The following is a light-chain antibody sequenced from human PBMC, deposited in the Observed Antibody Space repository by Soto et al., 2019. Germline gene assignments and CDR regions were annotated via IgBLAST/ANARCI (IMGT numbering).Light chain of an antibody. CDR2: EVA. J-gene: IGLJ1*01. Sequence: QSALTQPASVSGSPGQSITLSCTGTSRDIGFYNYVSWYQQHPGEAPKLIIYEVAKRPSGVSSRFSGSKSGNTASLTISGLQAEDEADYHCSSYTNTSPLYVFGTGTKVTVL. V-gene: IGLV2-14*01. CDR3: SSYTNTSPLYV. CDR1: SRDIGFYNY.